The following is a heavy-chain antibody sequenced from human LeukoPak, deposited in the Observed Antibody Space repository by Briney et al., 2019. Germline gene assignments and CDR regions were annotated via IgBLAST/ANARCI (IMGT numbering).Heavy chain of an antibody. J-gene: IGHJ4*02. D-gene: IGHD4-17*01. CDR1: GFTVSSNY. CDR2: ISSSSSYI. CDR3: ATYGDYGHFDY. Sequence: GGSLRLSCAASGFTVSSNYMSWVRQAPGKGLEWVSSISSSSSYIYYADSVKGRFTISRDNAKNSLYLQMNSLRAEDTAVYYCATYGDYGHFDYWGQGTLVTVSS. V-gene: IGHV3-21*01.